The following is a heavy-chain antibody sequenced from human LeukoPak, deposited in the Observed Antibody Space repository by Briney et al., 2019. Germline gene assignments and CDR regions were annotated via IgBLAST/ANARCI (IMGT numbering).Heavy chain of an antibody. CDR3: ARGLFSSSWYGGGRDNWFDP. CDR2: INHSGST. D-gene: IGHD6-13*01. J-gene: IGHJ5*02. V-gene: IGHV4-39*07. CDR1: GGSISSSGYY. Sequence: SETLSLTCTVSGGSISSSGYYWSWIRQPPGKGLEWIGEINHSGSTNYNPSLKSRVSISVDTSKNQFSLKLSSVTAADTAVYYCARGLFSSSWYGGGRDNWFDPWGQGTLVTVSS.